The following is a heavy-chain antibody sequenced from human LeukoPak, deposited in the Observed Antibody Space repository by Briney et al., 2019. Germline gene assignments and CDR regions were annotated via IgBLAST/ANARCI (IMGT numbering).Heavy chain of an antibody. Sequence: SETLSLTCTVSGGSISSGANYWTWIRQRPGKGLEWIGYISFSGSTYYSPSLTSRATVSKDTSQNQFSLRLSSVTAADTAVYFCVRGSIVYDSRASMSYAMDVWGQGTTVTVSS. CDR2: ISFSGST. J-gene: IGHJ6*02. V-gene: IGHV4-31*03. D-gene: IGHD3-22*01. CDR1: GGSISSGANY. CDR3: VRGSIVYDSRASMSYAMDV.